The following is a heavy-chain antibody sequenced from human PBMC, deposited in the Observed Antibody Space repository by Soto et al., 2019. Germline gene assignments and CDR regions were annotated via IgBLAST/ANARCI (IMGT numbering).Heavy chain of an antibody. V-gene: IGHV3-23*01. CDR1: GFTFSSYA. CDR2: ISGSGGST. J-gene: IGHJ6*02. CDR3: AKEDIVLMVYANYGMDV. Sequence: GGSLRLSCAASGFTFSSYAMSWVRQAPGKGLEWVSAISGSGGSTYYADSVKGRFTISRDNSKNTLYLQMNSLRAEDTAVYYCAKEDIVLMVYANYGMDVWGQGTTVTVSS. D-gene: IGHD2-8*01.